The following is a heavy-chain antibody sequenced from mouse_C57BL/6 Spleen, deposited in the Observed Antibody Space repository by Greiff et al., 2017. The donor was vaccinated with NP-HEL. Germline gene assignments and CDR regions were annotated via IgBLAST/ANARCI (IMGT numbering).Heavy chain of an antibody. Sequence: QVQLQQPGAELVKPGASVKMSCKASGYTFTSYWLTWVKQRPGQGLEWIGDIYPGSGSTNYNEKFKSKATLTVDTSSSTAYMQLSSLTSEDSAVYYCARSITTVVADYAMGYWGQGTSVTVSS. CDR3: ARSITTVVADYAMGY. CDR1: GYTFTSYW. J-gene: IGHJ4*01. V-gene: IGHV1-55*01. D-gene: IGHD1-1*01. CDR2: IYPGSGST.